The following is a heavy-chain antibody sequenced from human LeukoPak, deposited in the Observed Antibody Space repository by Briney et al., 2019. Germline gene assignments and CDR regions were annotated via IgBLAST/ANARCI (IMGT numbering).Heavy chain of an antibody. CDR3: AREGIVARAGFDY. V-gene: IGHV4-39*02. Sequence: SETLSLTCTVSGGSISSSSYYWGWIRQPPGKGLEWIGSIYYSGSTYYNPSLKSRVTISVDTSKNQFSLKLSSVTAADTAVYYCAREGIVARAGFDYWGQGTLVTVSS. D-gene: IGHD6-6*01. CDR1: GGSISSSSYY. J-gene: IGHJ4*02. CDR2: IYYSGST.